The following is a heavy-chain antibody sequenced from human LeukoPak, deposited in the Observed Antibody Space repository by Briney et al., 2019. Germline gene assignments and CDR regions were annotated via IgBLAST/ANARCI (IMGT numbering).Heavy chain of an antibody. CDR1: GGTFSSYA. J-gene: IGHJ4*02. CDR2: IIPIFGTA. V-gene: IGHV1-69*13. D-gene: IGHD6-19*01. Sequence: GASVKVSCKASGGTFSSYAISWVRQAPGQGLEWMGGIIPIFGTANHAQKFQGRVTITADESTSTAYMELSSLRSEDTAVYYCARDSGAVAGKGFDYWGQGTLVTVSS. CDR3: ARDSGAVAGKGFDY.